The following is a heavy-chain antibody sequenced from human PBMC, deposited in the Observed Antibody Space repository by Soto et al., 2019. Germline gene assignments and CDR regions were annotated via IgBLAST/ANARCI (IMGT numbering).Heavy chain of an antibody. CDR1: GFTFSNYW. J-gene: IGHJ6*02. V-gene: IGHV3-74*01. CDR2: INSDGSST. CDR3: ARAVRSGSYPYYYYGMDV. Sequence: EVPVVESGGGLVQPGGSLRLSCAASGFTFSNYWMQWVRQAPGKGLVWVSRINSDGSSTSYADSVKGRFTISRDNAKNTLYLQMNSLRAEDTAVYYCARAVRSGSYPYYYYGMDVWGQGTTVTVSS. D-gene: IGHD3-10*01.